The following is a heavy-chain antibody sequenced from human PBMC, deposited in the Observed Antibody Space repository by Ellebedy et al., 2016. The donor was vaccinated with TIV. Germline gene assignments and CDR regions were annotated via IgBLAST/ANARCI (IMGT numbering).Heavy chain of an antibody. CDR2: IDPSDSYT. Sequence: PGGSLRLSCQGSGNSFTGYWISWVRQLPGKGLEWMGRIDPSDSYTNYSPSFQGHVTISADKSINTAYLQWSSLKASDMRQDALEIWGQGTVVTVTS. V-gene: IGHV5-10-1*01. CDR1: GNSFTGYW. J-gene: IGHJ3*02. CDR3: EI.